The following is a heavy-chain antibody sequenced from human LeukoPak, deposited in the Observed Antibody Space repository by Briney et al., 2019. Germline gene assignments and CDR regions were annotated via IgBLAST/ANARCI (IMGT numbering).Heavy chain of an antibody. CDR1: GFTFSSYA. V-gene: IGHV3-23*01. D-gene: IGHD4-17*01. CDR2: ISGSGGST. CDR3: AKDWGYGDFNYYGMDV. Sequence: GGSLRLSCAASGFTFSSYAMSWVRQAPGKGLEWVSAISGSGGSTYYADSVKGRFTISRDNSKNTLYLQMNSLRAEDTAVYYCAKDWGYGDFNYYGMDVWGQGTTVTVSS. J-gene: IGHJ6*02.